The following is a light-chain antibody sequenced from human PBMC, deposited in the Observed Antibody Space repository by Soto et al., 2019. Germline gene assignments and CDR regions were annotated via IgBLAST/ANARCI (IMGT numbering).Light chain of an antibody. V-gene: IGLV2-8*01. CDR1: SSDVGAYKY. CDR3: TSYAGSNIWV. CDR2: EVS. Sequence: QSVLTQPPSASGSHGQSVTISCTGTSSDVGAYKYVSWYQQYPGKAPKLMIYEVSKRPSGVPDRFSGSKSGNTASLTVSGLQAEDEADYYCTSYAGSNIWVFGGGTKVTVL. J-gene: IGLJ3*02.